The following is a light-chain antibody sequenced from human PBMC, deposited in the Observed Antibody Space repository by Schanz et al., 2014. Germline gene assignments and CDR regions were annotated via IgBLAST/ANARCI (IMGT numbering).Light chain of an antibody. CDR3: SSHTTDTTWL. V-gene: IGLV2-14*03. J-gene: IGLJ3*02. CDR2: DVY. CDR1: SSDVGAYDY. Sequence: QSALTQPRSVSGSPGQSVTISCTGTSSDVGAYDYVSWYQQHPGKAPKLIIYDVYNRPSGVSNRFSASKSGNTASLTISGLQAEDEADYYCSSHTTDTTWLFGGGTKLTVL.